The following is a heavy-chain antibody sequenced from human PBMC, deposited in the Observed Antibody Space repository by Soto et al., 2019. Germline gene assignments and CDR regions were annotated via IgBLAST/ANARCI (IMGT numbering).Heavy chain of an antibody. Sequence: QVQLQESGPGLVKPSGTLSLTCAVSGGSFTSNNWWTWVRQPPGQGLEWIGEIYRTGSTNYNPSLKCPVTISLDQPENQFSLTVTSRADADTAVYYCASRDPGTSVDYWGQGTLVTVSS. CDR1: GGSFTSNNW. D-gene: IGHD1-7*01. V-gene: IGHV4-4*02. CDR3: ASRDPGTSVDY. CDR2: IYRTGST. J-gene: IGHJ4*02.